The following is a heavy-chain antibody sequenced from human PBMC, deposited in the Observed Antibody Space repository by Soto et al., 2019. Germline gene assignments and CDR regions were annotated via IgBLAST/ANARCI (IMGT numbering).Heavy chain of an antibody. CDR3: ARKGRSLTPFDY. D-gene: IGHD3-9*01. J-gene: IGHJ4*02. CDR2: IYYSGST. Sequence: SETLSLTCTVSGGSISSYYWSWIRRPPGKGLEWIGYIYYSGSTNYNPSLKSRVTISVDTSKNQFSLKLSSVTAADTAVYYCARKGRSLTPFDYWGQGTLVTVSS. CDR1: GGSISSYY. V-gene: IGHV4-59*01.